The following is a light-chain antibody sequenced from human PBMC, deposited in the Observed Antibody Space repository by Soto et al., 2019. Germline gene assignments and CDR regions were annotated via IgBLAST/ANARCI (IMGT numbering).Light chain of an antibody. Sequence: EIVLTQSPATLSLSPGERATLSCRASQSVCIYLVLYQQKPGQAPRLLIYGASTRATGIPARFSGSGSGTEFTLTISSLQSEDFAVYYCQQYNNWPPGTFGQGTKVDIK. V-gene: IGKV3-15*01. CDR2: GAS. J-gene: IGKJ1*01. CDR1: QSVCIY. CDR3: QQYNNWPPGT.